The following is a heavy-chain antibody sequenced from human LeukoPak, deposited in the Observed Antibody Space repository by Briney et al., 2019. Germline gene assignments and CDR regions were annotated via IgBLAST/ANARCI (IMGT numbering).Heavy chain of an antibody. J-gene: IGHJ4*02. D-gene: IGHD3-3*01. CDR1: GMTFDRHG. V-gene: IGHV3-30*02. Sequence: PGGSLRLSCVVSGMTFDRHGMHWVRQPPGKGLEWLAFIKYDGSRTDYEDSVQGRFTVSRDNSKNTLYLEMNSLRAEDTAIYYCVKGTIFTVDPFDYWGQGTLVTVSS. CDR2: IKYDGSRT. CDR3: VKGTIFTVDPFDY.